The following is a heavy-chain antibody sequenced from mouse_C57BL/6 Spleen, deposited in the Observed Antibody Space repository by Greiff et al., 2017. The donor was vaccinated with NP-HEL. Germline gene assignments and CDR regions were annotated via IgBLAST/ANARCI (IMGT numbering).Heavy chain of an antibody. CDR2: ISYDGSN. CDR1: GYSITSGYY. CDR3: AREGYYDYDETASWFAY. J-gene: IGHJ3*01. D-gene: IGHD2-4*01. Sequence: ESGPGLVKPSQSLSLTCSVTGYSITSGYYWNWIRQFPGNKLEWMGYISYDGSNNYNPSLKNRISITRDTSKNQFFLKLNSVTTEDTATYYCAREGYYDYDETASWFAYWGQGTLVTVSA. V-gene: IGHV3-6*01.